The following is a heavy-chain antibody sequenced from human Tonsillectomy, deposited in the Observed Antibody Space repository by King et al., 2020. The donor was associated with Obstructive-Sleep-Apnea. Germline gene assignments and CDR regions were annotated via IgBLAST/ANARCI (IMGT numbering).Heavy chain of an antibody. CDR3: ASQGDLLELRDDALDI. V-gene: IGHV5-51*01. CDR2: IFPADSDT. CDR1: GYNFAINW. D-gene: IGHD1-7*01. Sequence: QLMQSRAEVKKPGESLKISCKASGYNFAINWIGWVRQMPGKGLQWMGIIFPADSDTRYSPSFQGRVTLSADKSISTAYLQWSSLKASDTAMYYCASQGDLLELRDDALDIWGQGTMVTVSS. J-gene: IGHJ3*02.